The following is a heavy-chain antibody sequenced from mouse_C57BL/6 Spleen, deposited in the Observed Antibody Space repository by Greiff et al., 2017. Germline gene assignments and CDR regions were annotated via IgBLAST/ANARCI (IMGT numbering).Heavy chain of an antibody. D-gene: IGHD2-12*01. J-gene: IGHJ4*01. CDR3: AIEGFTRYYAMDY. CDR1: GYSITSGYY. V-gene: IGHV3-6*01. Sequence: EVQLQESGPGLVKPSQSLSLTCSVTGYSITSGYYWNWIQQFPGNKLEWMGYISYDGSNNYNPSLKNRIAITLATSKNKVFLKLKSVTTEDTATYYCAIEGFTRYYAMDYWGQGTSVTVSS. CDR2: ISYDGSN.